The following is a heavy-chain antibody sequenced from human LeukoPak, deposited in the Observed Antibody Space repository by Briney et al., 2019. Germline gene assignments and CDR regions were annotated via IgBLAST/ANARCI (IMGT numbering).Heavy chain of an antibody. V-gene: IGHV4-38-2*01. J-gene: IGHJ5*02. CDR2: IYHSGST. CDR1: GYSISSGYY. CDR3: ARRHGLRFLEWLTTGSWFDP. D-gene: IGHD3-3*01. Sequence: SETLSLTCAVSGYSISSGYYWGWIRQPPGKGLEWIGSIYHSGSTYCNPSLKSRVTISVDTSKNQFSLKLSSVTAADTAVYYCARRHGLRFLEWLTTGSWFDPWGQGTLVTVSS.